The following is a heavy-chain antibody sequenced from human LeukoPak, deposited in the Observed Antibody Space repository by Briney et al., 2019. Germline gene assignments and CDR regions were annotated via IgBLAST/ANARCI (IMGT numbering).Heavy chain of an antibody. J-gene: IGHJ2*01. CDR3: ARDRRYYDSSGYHFHWYFDL. D-gene: IGHD3-22*01. Sequence: AGGSLRLSCAASGFTVSSNYMSWVRQAPGKGLEWVSVIYSGVSTYYADSVKGRFTISRDNSKNTLYLQMNSLRAEDTALYYCARDRRYYDSSGYHFHWYFDLWGRGTLVTVSS. CDR2: IYSGVST. CDR1: GFTVSSNY. V-gene: IGHV3-53*01.